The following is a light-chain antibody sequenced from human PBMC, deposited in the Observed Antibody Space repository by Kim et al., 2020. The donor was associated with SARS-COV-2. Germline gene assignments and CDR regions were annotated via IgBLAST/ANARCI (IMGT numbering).Light chain of an antibody. CDR2: YDS. CDR3: QVWDSSSDHPV. J-gene: IGLJ2*01. CDR1: NIGSKG. Sequence: PGKTTRITCGGNNIGSKGVHWYQQRPGQAPVLVIYYDSDRPSGIPERFSGSNSGNTATLTISRVEAGDEADYYCQVWDSSSDHPVFGGGTQLTVL. V-gene: IGLV3-21*04.